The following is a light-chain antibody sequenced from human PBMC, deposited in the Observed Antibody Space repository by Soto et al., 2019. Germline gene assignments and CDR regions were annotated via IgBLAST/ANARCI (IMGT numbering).Light chain of an antibody. Sequence: TQLTHSPSSLSASLGARVTVTCRASHPIDRYLNWYQHKPGKAPKLLINAASSWESGVPLLFSGSGAGTEFTLTSSILQPDDFANYYYQQNDTYWTFGQGTKVDIK. CDR3: QQNDTYWT. V-gene: IGKV1-5*01. CDR2: AAS. CDR1: HPIDRY. J-gene: IGKJ1*01.